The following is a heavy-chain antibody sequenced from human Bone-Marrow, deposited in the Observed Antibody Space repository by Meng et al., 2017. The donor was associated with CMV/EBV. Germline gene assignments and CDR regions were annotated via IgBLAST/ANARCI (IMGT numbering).Heavy chain of an antibody. Sequence: ASVKVSCKASGYTFTGYYVHWVRQAPGQGLEWMGWINPNSGGTNYAQKFQGRVTMTRDTSISTAYMELSRLRSDDTAVYYCARDRDPLVAVRLGWFDPWGQGTRVTVSS. V-gene: IGHV1-2*02. CDR3: ARDRDPLVAVRLGWFDP. CDR2: INPNSGGT. CDR1: GYTFTGYY. D-gene: IGHD2-15*01. J-gene: IGHJ5*02.